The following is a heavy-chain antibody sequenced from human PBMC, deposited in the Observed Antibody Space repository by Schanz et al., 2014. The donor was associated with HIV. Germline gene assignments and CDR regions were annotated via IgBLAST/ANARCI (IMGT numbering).Heavy chain of an antibody. V-gene: IGHV3-48*03. CDR2: ISGSGNTI. D-gene: IGHD1-7*01. CDR3: ARVSTLELLDY. CDR1: GFRFSSHA. J-gene: IGHJ4*02. Sequence: EVQLLESGGGLVQPGESLRLSCAVSGFRFSSHAMTWVRQAPGKGLEWVSYISGSGNTIYYADSVKGRFTISRDNAKNSLSLQMNSLRAEDTAVYYCARVSTLELLDYWGRGTLVTVSS.